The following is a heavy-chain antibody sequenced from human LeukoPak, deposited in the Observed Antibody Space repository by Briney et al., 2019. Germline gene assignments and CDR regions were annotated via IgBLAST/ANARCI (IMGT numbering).Heavy chain of an antibody. Sequence: PGGSLRLSCAASGFTFSSYAMSWVRQAPGKGLEWVSAISGSGGSTYYADSVKGRFTISRDNSKNTLYLQMNSLRAEDTAVYYCAKAGGGYSSSWYSNRGYWGQGTLVTVSS. CDR3: AKAGGGYSSSWYSNRGY. CDR2: ISGSGGST. V-gene: IGHV3-23*01. D-gene: IGHD6-13*01. J-gene: IGHJ4*02. CDR1: GFTFSSYA.